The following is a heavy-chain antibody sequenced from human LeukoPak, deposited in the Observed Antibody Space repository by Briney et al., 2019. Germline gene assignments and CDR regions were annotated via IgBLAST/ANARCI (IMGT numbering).Heavy chain of an antibody. Sequence: GGTLRLSCAASGFTFSNYAMSWVRQAPGKGLQWVSAFSGSGGSTYYADSVKGRFTISRDNSRNTLYLQMNSLRAEDTAVYYCARSGLSRFGFWGQGTLVTVSS. D-gene: IGHD2/OR15-2a*01. V-gene: IGHV3-23*01. CDR2: FSGSGGST. CDR3: ARSGLSRFGF. J-gene: IGHJ4*02. CDR1: GFTFSNYA.